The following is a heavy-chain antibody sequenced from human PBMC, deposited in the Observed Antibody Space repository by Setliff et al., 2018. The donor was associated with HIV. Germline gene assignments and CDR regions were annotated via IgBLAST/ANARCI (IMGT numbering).Heavy chain of an antibody. CDR1: GGSIRSSSYY. Sequence: SETLSLTCTVSGGSIRSSSYYWGWIRQPPGKGLEWIGSIYYNGNTYYNPSLKSRVTTSVDTSKNQFSLKLTSVTAADTAVYYCARVSGSSWYSIPRYYYYSMDVWGNGTTVPSP. V-gene: IGHV4-39*07. J-gene: IGHJ6*03. CDR3: ARVSGSSWYSIPRYYYYSMDV. D-gene: IGHD6-13*01. CDR2: IYYNGNT.